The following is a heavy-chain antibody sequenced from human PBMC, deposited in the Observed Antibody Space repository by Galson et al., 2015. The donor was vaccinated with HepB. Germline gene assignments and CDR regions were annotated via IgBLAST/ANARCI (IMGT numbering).Heavy chain of an antibody. J-gene: IGHJ4*02. CDR3: ARLGDLSGYSSL. Sequence: SLRLSCAASGFTFSGSAIHWVRQAPGKGLEWVGRIRSNASSHATAYTASLKGRFTISRDDSKNTAYLHMNSLKTEDTAVYYCARLGDLSGYSSLWGQGTLVTVSS. CDR2: IRSNASSHAT. CDR1: GFTFSGSA. V-gene: IGHV3-73*01. D-gene: IGHD6-19*01.